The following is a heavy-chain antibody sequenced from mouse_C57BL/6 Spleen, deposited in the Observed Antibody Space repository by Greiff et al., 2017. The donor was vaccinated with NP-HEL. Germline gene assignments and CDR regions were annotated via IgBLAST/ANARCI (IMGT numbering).Heavy chain of an antibody. CDR1: GYTFTDYE. CDR2: IDPETGGT. V-gene: IGHV1-15*01. CDR3: TRLFDWFAY. D-gene: IGHD1-1*01. Sequence: VQLQESGAELVRPGASVTLSCKASGYTFTDYEMHWVKQTPVHGLEWIGAIDPETGGTAYNQKFKGKAILTADKSASTAYMELRSLTSEDSAVYYCTRLFDWFAYWGQGTLVTVAA. J-gene: IGHJ3*01.